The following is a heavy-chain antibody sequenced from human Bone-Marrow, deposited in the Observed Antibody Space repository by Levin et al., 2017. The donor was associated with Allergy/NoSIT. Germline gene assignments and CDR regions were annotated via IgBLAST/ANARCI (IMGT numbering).Heavy chain of an antibody. CDR2: ISPDGRST. CDR1: GFTFSGHW. D-gene: IGHD1-14*01. CDR3: ARGGSNYNIDY. V-gene: IGHV3-74*01. J-gene: IGHJ4*02. Sequence: GESLKISCEASGFTFSGHWMHWVRQAPGKGLVWVSHISPDGRSTSYADSVKGRFTMSRDNAKKTLYLQVNSLRAEDTAVYYCARGGSNYNIDYWGQGSLVTVSS.